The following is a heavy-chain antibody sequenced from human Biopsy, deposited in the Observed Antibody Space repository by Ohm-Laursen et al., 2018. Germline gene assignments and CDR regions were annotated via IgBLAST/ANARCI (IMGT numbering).Heavy chain of an antibody. Sequence: SDTLSLTCTVSGGSISGSSWSWIRQAPGKGLERIGYISYSRDTNSNPSLKSRKTISVSTSKNQSSLTLTSVTAADTAVYYCAKHGSGWTGDDAFHIWGQGTMVTVSS. CDR2: ISYSRDT. J-gene: IGHJ3*02. CDR3: AKHGSGWTGDDAFHI. D-gene: IGHD6-19*01. CDR1: GGSISGSS. V-gene: IGHV4-59*08.